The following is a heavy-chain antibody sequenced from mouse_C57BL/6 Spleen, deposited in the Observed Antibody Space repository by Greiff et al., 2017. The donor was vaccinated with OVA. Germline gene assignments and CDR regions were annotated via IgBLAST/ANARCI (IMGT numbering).Heavy chain of an antibody. J-gene: IGHJ4*01. D-gene: IGHD2-2*01. V-gene: IGHV1-64*01. CDR1: GYTFTSYW. CDR2: IHPNSGST. CDR3: ARSRDYYGYDGYAMDY. Sequence: VQLQQPGAELVKPGASVKLSCKASGYTFTSYWMHWVKQRPGQGLEWIGMIHPNSGSTNYNEKFKSKATLTVDKSSSTAYMQLSSLTSEDSAVYYCARSRDYYGYDGYAMDYWGQGTSVTVSS.